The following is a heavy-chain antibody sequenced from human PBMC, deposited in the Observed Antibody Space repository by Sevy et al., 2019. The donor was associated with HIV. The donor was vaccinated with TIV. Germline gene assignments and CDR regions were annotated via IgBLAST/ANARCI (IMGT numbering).Heavy chain of an antibody. J-gene: IGHJ6*02. CDR1: GFNFGDYI. D-gene: IGHD3-10*01. CDR2: IRNKTYGETR. CDR3: TRAMYYYDSGSYYGMDV. Sequence: GGSLRLSCRGSGFNFGDYIMSWFRQAPGKGLDWVGFIRNKTYGETREYAASVKGRVTISRDDSKGIAYLQMNSLKTEDTVRYYCTRAMYYYDSGSYYGMDVWGQGTTVTVSS. V-gene: IGHV3-49*03.